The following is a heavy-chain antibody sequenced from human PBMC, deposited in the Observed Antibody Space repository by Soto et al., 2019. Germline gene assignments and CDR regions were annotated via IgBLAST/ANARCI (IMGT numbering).Heavy chain of an antibody. CDR3: TRAGYDSSGYYYPTDWFDP. V-gene: IGHV3-49*04. J-gene: IGHJ5*02. CDR1: GFTFGDYA. Sequence: GGSLRLSCTASGFTFGDYAMSWVRQAPGKGLEWVGFIRSKAYGGTTEYAASVKGRFTISRDDSKSIAHLQMNSLKTEDTAVYYCTRAGYDSSGYYYPTDWFDPWGQGTLVTV. D-gene: IGHD3-22*01. CDR2: IRSKAYGGTT.